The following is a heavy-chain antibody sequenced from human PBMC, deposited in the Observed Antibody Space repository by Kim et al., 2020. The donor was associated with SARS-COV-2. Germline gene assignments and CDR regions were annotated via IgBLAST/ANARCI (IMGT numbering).Heavy chain of an antibody. CDR2: IKEDGSEK. J-gene: IGHJ5*02. Sequence: GGSLRLSCSASGLTFSSYWMTWVRQAPGKGLEWVANIKEDGSEKYYVDSVKGRFVISRDNAKNSLYLQMNSLRAEDTAVYYCARDAGVVGRLDPWGQGTLVTVSA. V-gene: IGHV3-7*03. D-gene: IGHD1-26*01. CDR3: ARDAGVVGRLDP. CDR1: GLTFSSYW.